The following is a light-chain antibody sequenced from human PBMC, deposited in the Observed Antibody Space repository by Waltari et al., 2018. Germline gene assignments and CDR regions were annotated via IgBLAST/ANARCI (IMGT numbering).Light chain of an antibody. CDR3: GTWDGSLNTMV. Sequence: QSVLTQPPSVSAAPGQTVTVSSPVGSSTSGNNYVSWYQQLPGTAPKLRIYDNKKRPPGIPDRFSGSKSGTSATLGITGLQTGDEGDYYCGTWDGSLNTMVFGGGTKLTVL. CDR2: DNK. J-gene: IGLJ2*01. CDR1: SSTSGNNY. V-gene: IGLV1-51*01.